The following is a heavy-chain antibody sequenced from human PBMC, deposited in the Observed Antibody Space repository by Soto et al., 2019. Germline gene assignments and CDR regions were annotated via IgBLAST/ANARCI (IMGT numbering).Heavy chain of an antibody. V-gene: IGHV6-1*01. D-gene: IGHD3-10*01. J-gene: IGHJ6*03. CDR1: GDSVSSNSAA. CDR2: TYYRSKWYN. Sequence: QVQLQQSGPGLVKPSQTLSLTCAISGDSVSSNSAAWNWIRQSPSRGLEWLGRTYYRSKWYNDYAVSVKSRITINPDTSKNQFSLQLNSVTPEDTAVYYCARYVLLWFGGGGYYMDVWGKGTTVTVSS. CDR3: ARYVLLWFGGGGYYMDV.